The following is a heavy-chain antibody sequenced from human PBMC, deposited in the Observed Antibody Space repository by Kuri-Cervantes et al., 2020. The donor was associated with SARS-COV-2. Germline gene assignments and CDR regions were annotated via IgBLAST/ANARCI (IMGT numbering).Heavy chain of an antibody. CDR2: INHSGST. CDR3: ARVTVVWGNNWFDP. D-gene: IGHD1-14*01. CDR1: GGSFSGYY. V-gene: IGHV4-34*01. Sequence: SQTLSLTCAAYGGSFSGYYWSWIRQPPGKGLEWIGEINHSGSTNYNPSLKSRVTISVDTSKNQFSLKLSSVTAADTAVYYCARVTVVWGNNWFDPWGQGTLVTVSS. J-gene: IGHJ5*02.